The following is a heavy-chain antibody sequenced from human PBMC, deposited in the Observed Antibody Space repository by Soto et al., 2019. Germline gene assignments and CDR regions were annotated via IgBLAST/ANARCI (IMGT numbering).Heavy chain of an antibody. J-gene: IGHJ4*02. CDR1: GYTFSSNG. D-gene: IGHD6-19*01. CDR2: ISTFNGNA. V-gene: IGHV1-18*04. Sequence: QVQLVQSGAEVKKPGASVKVSCKASGYTFSSNGVSWVRQAPGQGLEWMGWISTFNGNAHYAQKFQGRVTMTTDTPTNTAYMELTSLSSDDTAVYYCARLHGYSSGWYDYWGQGTLVTVSS. CDR3: ARLHGYSSGWYDY.